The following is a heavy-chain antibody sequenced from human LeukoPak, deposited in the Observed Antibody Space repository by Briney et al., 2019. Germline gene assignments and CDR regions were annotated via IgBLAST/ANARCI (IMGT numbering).Heavy chain of an antibody. Sequence: PSETLSLTCTVSGYSISSGYYWGWLRQPPGEGLEWIGSIYYSGRCSYNPALNSQVTISVDTSKNQFPLKPSSVTAADTAVYYSARIEYSNSIGYWGQGTLVTVSS. D-gene: IGHD6-6*01. V-gene: IGHV4-38-2*02. CDR1: GYSISSGYY. J-gene: IGHJ4*02. CDR2: IYYSGRC. CDR3: ARIEYSNSIGY.